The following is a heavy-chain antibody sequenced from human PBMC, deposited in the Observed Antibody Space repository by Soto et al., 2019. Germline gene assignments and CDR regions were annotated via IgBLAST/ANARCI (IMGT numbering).Heavy chain of an antibody. D-gene: IGHD3-9*01. V-gene: IGHV4-39*07. CDR2: VYYSGST. CDR1: SDSLTITSHY. J-gene: IGHJ3*02. Sequence: PSETLSLTCVVSSDSLTITSHYWGWVRQPPGKGQEWIGNVYYSGSTYYNPSLKGRATISLDTSKNQFSLKLSSVTAADTALYYCARDYDIAKGAWAFDIWGQGTMVTVSS. CDR3: ARDYDIAKGAWAFDI.